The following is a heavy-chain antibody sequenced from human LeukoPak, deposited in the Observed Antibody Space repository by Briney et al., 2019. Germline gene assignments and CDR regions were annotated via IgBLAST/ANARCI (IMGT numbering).Heavy chain of an antibody. D-gene: IGHD3-22*01. J-gene: IGHJ5*02. V-gene: IGHV6-1*01. Sequence: SQTLSLTCAISGDSVSSNSAAWNWIRQSPSRGLEWLGRTYYRSKWYNDYAVSVKSRITINPDTSKNQFSLQLNSVTAADTAVYYCARGTARWYYDSRSIDPWGQGTLVTVSS. CDR1: GDSVSSNSAA. CDR2: TYYRSKWYN. CDR3: ARGTARWYYDSRSIDP.